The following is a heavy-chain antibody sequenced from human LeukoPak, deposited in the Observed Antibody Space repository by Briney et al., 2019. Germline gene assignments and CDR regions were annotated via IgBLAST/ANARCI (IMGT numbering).Heavy chain of an antibody. CDR3: ARGEMATIEN. CDR2: IYYSGST. D-gene: IGHD5-24*01. J-gene: IGHJ4*02. Sequence: SETLSLTCTVSGGSISSYYWSWIRQPPGKGLEWIGYIYYSGSTNFHPSLKSRVTISVDTSKNQFSLKLSSVTAADTAVYYCARGEMATIENWGQGTLVTVSS. CDR1: GGSISSYY. V-gene: IGHV4-59*01.